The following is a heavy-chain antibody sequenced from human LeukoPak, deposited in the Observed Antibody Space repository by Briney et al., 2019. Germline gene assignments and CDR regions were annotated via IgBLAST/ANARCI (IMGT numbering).Heavy chain of an antibody. CDR2: INHSGST. J-gene: IGHJ4*02. D-gene: IGHD3-22*01. CDR1: GFTFSSYW. V-gene: IGHV4-34*01. CDR3: ARGTGSSGRLGY. Sequence: PGGSLRLSCAASGFTFSSYWMSWIRQPPGKGLEWIGEINHSGSTNYNPSLKSRVTISVDTSKNQFSLKLSSVTAADTAVYYCARGTGSSGRLGYWGQGTLVTVSS.